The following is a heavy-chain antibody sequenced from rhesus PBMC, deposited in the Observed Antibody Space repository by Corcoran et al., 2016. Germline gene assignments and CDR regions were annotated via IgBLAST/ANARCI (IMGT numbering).Heavy chain of an antibody. D-gene: IGHD6-37*01. J-gene: IGHJ4*01. CDR3: AKKGGLYYFDY. Sequence: EVQLVQSGAEVKRPGESLRISCKTSGYSFTSSWISWWRQMPGKGLEWMGSIYPGDSDTKYNPSFQGHVTSSADKSISTTYLQWSSLKASDTATYYCAKKGGLYYFDYWGQGVLVTVSS. V-gene: IGHV5-43*02. CDR2: IYPGDSDT. CDR1: GYSFTSSW.